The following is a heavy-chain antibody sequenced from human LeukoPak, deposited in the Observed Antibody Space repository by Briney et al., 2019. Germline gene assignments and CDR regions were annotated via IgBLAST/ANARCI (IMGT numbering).Heavy chain of an antibody. Sequence: SETLSLTCAVYGGSFSGYYWSWIRQPPGKGLEWIGEINHSGSTNYYPSLKSRVTISVDTSKNQFSLKLSSVTAADTAVYYCARLPPNWFDPWGQGTLVTVSS. CDR1: GGSFSGYY. CDR2: INHSGST. V-gene: IGHV4-34*01. CDR3: ARLPPNWFDP. J-gene: IGHJ5*02.